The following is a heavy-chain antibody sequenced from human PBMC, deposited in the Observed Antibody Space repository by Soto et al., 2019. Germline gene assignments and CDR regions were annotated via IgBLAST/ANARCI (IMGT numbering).Heavy chain of an antibody. J-gene: IGHJ6*04. CDR3: ASLSGSYTDYYYYGMDV. Sequence: ASVKVSCKASGYTFTSYAMHWVRQAPGQRLEWMGWINAGNGNTKYSQKFQGRVTITRDTSASTAYMELSSLRSEDTAVYYCASLSGSYTDYYYYGMDVWGKGTTVTVSS. V-gene: IGHV1-3*01. CDR2: INAGNGNT. CDR1: GYTFTSYA. D-gene: IGHD1-26*01.